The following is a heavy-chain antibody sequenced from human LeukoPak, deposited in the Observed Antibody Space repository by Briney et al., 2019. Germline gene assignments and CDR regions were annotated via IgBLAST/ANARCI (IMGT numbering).Heavy chain of an antibody. Sequence: PGGSLRLSCAAPGFTFSTHSMNWVRQAPGKGLEWVSFISSTSDYICYADSVKGRFTISRDNAKNSLYLQMNTLRAEDTAVYYCARDYYGDYVFDYWGQGTLVTVSS. D-gene: IGHD4-17*01. J-gene: IGHJ4*02. CDR1: GFTFSTHS. CDR3: ARDYYGDYVFDY. CDR2: ISSTSDYI. V-gene: IGHV3-21*01.